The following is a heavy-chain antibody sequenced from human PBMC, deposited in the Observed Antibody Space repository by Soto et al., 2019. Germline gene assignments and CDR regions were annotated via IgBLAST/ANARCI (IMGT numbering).Heavy chain of an antibody. D-gene: IGHD5-18*01. V-gene: IGHV1-18*01. Sequence: ASVKVSCRASGYTFTSYGISWVRQAPGQGLEWMGWISAYNGNTNYAQKLQGRVTMTTDTSTSTAYMELRSLRSDDTAVYYCASFVTGYSYGYTSVVWGPGTLVTV. CDR2: ISAYNGNT. CDR3: ASFVTGYSYGYTSVV. CDR1: GYTFTSYG. J-gene: IGHJ4*02.